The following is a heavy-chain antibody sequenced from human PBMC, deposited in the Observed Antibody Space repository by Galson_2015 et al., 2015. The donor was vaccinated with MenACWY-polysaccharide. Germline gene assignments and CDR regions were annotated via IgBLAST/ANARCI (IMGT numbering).Heavy chain of an antibody. D-gene: IGHD2-21*01. CDR2: INPVSGST. J-gene: IGHJ3*01. Sequence: SVKVSCKAGGITLTDYFFHWVRQAPGQGLAWMGVINPVSGSTSYAQMFQGRVTMTRDTSLSTIYMELSSLTSEDAAIYFCARESMRDYPAPGDWDRWGQGTVVTVSS. CDR1: GITLTDYF. V-gene: IGHV1-46*01. CDR3: ARESMRDYPAPGDWDR.